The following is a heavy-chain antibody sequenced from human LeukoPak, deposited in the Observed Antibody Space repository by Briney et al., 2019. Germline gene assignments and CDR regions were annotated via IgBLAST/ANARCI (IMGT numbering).Heavy chain of an antibody. Sequence: ASVKVSCKASGGTFSSYAISWVRQAPGQGLEWMGRIIPILGIANYAQKFQGRVTITADKSTSTAYMELSSLRSEDTAVYYCARAPSSRIAELVMDYWGQGTLVTVSS. CDR1: GGTFSSYA. CDR2: IIPILGIA. D-gene: IGHD6-13*01. CDR3: ARAPSSRIAELVMDY. J-gene: IGHJ4*02. V-gene: IGHV1-69*04.